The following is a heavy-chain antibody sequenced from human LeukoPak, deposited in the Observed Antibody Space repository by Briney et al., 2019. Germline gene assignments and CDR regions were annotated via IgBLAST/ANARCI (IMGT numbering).Heavy chain of an antibody. D-gene: IGHD2-15*01. CDR3: AKASEAIVVVVAARVVYFDY. CDR2: IPYDGSNK. V-gene: IGHV3-30*02. Sequence: GGSLRLSCAASGFTFSFYGMHWVRQAPGKGLEWMAFIPYDGSNKYYADSVKGRFTISRDNSKNTLYLQMNSLRTEDTAIYYCAKASEAIVVVVAARVVYFDYWGQGTLVTVSS. J-gene: IGHJ4*02. CDR1: GFTFSFYG.